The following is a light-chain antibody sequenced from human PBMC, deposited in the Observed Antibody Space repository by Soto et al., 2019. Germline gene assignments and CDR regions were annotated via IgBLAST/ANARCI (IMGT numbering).Light chain of an antibody. V-gene: IGLV2-8*01. CDR1: SSDVGGYNH. CDR2: EVS. Sequence: QSALTQPPSASGSPGQSVTISCTGTSSDVGGYNHVSWYQQHPGKVPKVMINEVSKRASGVPDRFSGSKSGNTASLTVSGLQDEDAADYYCSSYTGSNTVVFGGGTKLTVL. CDR3: SSYTGSNTVV. J-gene: IGLJ2*01.